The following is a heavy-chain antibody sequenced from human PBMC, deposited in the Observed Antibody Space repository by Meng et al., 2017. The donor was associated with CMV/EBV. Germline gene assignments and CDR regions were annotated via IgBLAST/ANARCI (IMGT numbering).Heavy chain of an antibody. J-gene: IGHJ6*02. CDR3: ASSRITIFGVVIPRRYYGMDV. CDR2: IIPIFGTA. Sequence: SVKVSCKASVGTFSSYALSWVRQAPGQGLEWMGGIIPIFGTANYAQKFQGRVTITTDESTSTAYMELSSLRSEDTAVYYCASSRITIFGVVIPRRYYGMDVWGQGTTVTVSS. D-gene: IGHD3-3*01. CDR1: VGTFSSYA. V-gene: IGHV1-69*05.